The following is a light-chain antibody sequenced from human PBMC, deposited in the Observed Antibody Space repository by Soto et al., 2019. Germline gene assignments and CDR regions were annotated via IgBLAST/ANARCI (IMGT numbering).Light chain of an antibody. Sequence: QSVLTQPPSVSAAPGQRVTISCTGSSSNIGAGYEAHWYQQVPGTAPKLLIYEKNNRPSGVPDRFSGSKSGTSASLAITGLQAEDEAEDYCQSYDSSLSGDVFGTGTKLTVL. J-gene: IGLJ1*01. CDR1: SSNIGAGYE. CDR3: QSYDSSLSGDV. V-gene: IGLV1-40*01. CDR2: EKN.